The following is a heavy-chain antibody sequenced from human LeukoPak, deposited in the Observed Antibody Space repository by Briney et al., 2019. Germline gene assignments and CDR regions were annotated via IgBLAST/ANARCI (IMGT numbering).Heavy chain of an antibody. V-gene: IGHV1-69*06. CDR2: IIPIFGTA. D-gene: IGHD3-22*01. J-gene: IGHJ3*02. CDR3: ATDHYYDSADAFDI. Sequence: SVKVSCKASGGTFSSYAISWVRQAPGQGLEWMGGIIPIFGTANYAQKFQGRVTMTEDTSTDTAYMELSSLRSEDTAVYYCATDHYYDSADAFDIWGQGTMVTVSS. CDR1: GGTFSSYA.